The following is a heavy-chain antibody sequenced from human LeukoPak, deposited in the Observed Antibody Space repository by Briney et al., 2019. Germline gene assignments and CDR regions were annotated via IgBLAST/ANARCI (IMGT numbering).Heavy chain of an antibody. D-gene: IGHD3-22*01. Sequence: GGSLRLSCAASGFTFSTYGMNWVRQAPGKGLEWVSYISSSTRTIYYADSVKGRFTISRDNAKNSLYLQMNSLRAEDTAVYYCARSDSSGYYGFDYWGQGTLVTVSS. J-gene: IGHJ4*02. CDR3: ARSDSSGYYGFDY. CDR2: ISSSTRTI. V-gene: IGHV3-48*04. CDR1: GFTFSTYG.